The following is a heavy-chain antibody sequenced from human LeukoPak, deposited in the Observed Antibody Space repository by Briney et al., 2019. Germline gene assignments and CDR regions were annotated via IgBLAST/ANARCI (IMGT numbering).Heavy chain of an antibody. CDR2: IYYSGSS. CDR3: ARRNDPYYFDY. J-gene: IGHJ4*02. CDR1: GGSISSGDYY. V-gene: IGHV4-30-4*08. Sequence: TSETLSLTCTVSGGSISSGDYYWSWIRQPPGKGLEWIGYIYYSGSSLYNPSLKSRLTISVDTSKNHFSLTLSSVTAADTAVYCCARRNDPYYFDYWGQGTLVTVSS. D-gene: IGHD3-16*01.